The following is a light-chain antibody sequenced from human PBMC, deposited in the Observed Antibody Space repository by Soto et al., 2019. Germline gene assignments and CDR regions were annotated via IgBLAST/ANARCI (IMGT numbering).Light chain of an antibody. Sequence: QLVLTQSPSASASLGASVKLTCTLSSGHRSYTIAWHQQLPEKGPRYLMTLNSDGSHRKGDGIPDRFSGSSSGAERYLIISRLKYEDEADYYCQTWGTGYLVFGGGTKLTVL. CDR3: QTWGTGYLV. CDR1: SGHRSYT. CDR2: LNSDGSH. V-gene: IGLV4-69*01. J-gene: IGLJ2*01.